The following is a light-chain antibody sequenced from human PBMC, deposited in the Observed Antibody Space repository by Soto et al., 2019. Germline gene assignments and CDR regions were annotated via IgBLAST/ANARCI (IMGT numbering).Light chain of an antibody. Sequence: ALQMTQSPSSLSASVGDRVTITCRASQDIRTELGWYQQKPGKAPKLLIYATSTLQSGVPSRFSGSGSGTDFTLTISSLQPEDCATYYCLQDYNYPRTFGQGTKVEIK. CDR2: ATS. J-gene: IGKJ1*01. CDR1: QDIRTE. V-gene: IGKV1-6*01. CDR3: LQDYNYPRT.